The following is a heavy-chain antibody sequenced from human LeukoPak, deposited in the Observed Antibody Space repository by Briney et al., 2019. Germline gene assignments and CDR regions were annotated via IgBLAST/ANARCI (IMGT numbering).Heavy chain of an antibody. D-gene: IGHD5-18*01. CDR2: MNPNSGNT. V-gene: IGHV1-8*01. J-gene: IGHJ5*02. Sequence: ASVKVSCKASGYTFTSYDINWVRQATGQGLEWMGWMNPNSGNTGYAQKFQGRVTMTRNTSISTAYMELSSLRSEDTAVYYCATQRGYSYGYSTWGQGTLVTVSS. CDR1: GYTFTSYD. CDR3: ATQRGYSYGYST.